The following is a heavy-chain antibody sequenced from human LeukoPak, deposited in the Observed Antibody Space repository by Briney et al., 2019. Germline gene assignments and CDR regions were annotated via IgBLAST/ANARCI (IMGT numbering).Heavy chain of an antibody. V-gene: IGHV1-2*02. CDR1: GYTFTGYY. Sequence: ASVKVSCKAPGYTFTGYYMHWVRQAPGQGLEWMGWINPNSGGTNYAQKFQGRVTMTRDTSISTAYMELSRLRSDDTAVYYCARVARVTMVRGVWFDPWGQGTLVTVSS. CDR2: INPNSGGT. CDR3: ARVARVTMVRGVWFDP. J-gene: IGHJ5*02. D-gene: IGHD3-10*01.